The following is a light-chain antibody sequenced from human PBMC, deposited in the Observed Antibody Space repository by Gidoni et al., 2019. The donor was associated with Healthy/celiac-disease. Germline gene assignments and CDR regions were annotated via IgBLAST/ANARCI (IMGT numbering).Light chain of an antibody. CDR1: SSDVGSYNL. CDR2: EGS. Sequence: QSALTQPASVSGSPGQSITISCTGTSSDVGSYNLVPWYQQHPGKAPKLMIYEGSKRPSGVSNRFSGSKSGNTASLTISGLQAEDEADYYCCSYAGSSVGVFGGGTKLTVL. CDR3: CSYAGSSVGV. V-gene: IGLV2-23*01. J-gene: IGLJ3*02.